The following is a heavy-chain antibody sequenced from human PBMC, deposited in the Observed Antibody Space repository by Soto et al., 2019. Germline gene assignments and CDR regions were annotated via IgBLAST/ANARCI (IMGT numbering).Heavy chain of an antibody. D-gene: IGHD1-1*01. CDR1: GFIFSNYG. J-gene: IGHJ4*02. CDR2: VSADGSKT. V-gene: IGHV3-30*18. CDR3: VKEDAIQDNWYFDF. Sequence: QVQLVESGGGVVQPGRSLRLSCAASGFIFSNYGMHWVRQAPGKGLAWVAIVSADGSKTYYADSVKGRFTVSRDNSKNTLYLQLNSLTGDDTAVFYCVKEDAIQDNWYFDFWGQGAAVTVSS.